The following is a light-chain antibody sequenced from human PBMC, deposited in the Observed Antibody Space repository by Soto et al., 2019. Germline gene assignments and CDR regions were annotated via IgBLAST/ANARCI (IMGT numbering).Light chain of an antibody. J-gene: IGLJ1*01. CDR1: SSDVGKYDR. CDR2: EVT. V-gene: IGLV2-18*02. Sequence: QSALTRPPSVSGSPGQSVTISCTGTSSDVGKYDRVSWYQQPPGTAPKLIIYEVTNRPSGVPARFSGSKSGNTASLTISGLQAEDEADYYCSSYISNSQYVFGAGTKVTVL. CDR3: SSYISNSQYV.